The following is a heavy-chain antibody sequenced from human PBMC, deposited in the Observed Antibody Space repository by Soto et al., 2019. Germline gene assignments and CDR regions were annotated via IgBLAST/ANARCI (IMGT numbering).Heavy chain of an antibody. CDR2: IIAILGKA. CDR1: GGTFSSYA. D-gene: IGHD1-26*01. V-gene: IGHV1-69*06. CDR3: ARERGGAIIVGVTGTFDV. J-gene: IGHJ3*01. Sequence: QVQLVQSGAEVKKPGSSVKVSCKASGGTFSSYAISWVRQAPGQGLEWMGGIIAILGKANYAEKFQGRVTITADKSKSTTYMELSSVGSEDTAVYYCARERGGAIIVGVTGTFDVWGQGTLVTVSS.